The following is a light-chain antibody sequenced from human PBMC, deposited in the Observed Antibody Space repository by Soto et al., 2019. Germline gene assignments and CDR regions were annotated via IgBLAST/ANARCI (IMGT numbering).Light chain of an antibody. CDR1: QNVNTNF. V-gene: IGKV3-20*01. CDR2: GAS. Sequence: EIVLTQSPGTLSLPPGEGATLSCRASQNVNTNFFAWYQQKTSQAPRLLIYGASTKATGNPDRFSGNGSGTDFTLTISRLEPEDFAVYYCQQYGRTSWTFGQGT. CDR3: QQYGRTSWT. J-gene: IGKJ1*01.